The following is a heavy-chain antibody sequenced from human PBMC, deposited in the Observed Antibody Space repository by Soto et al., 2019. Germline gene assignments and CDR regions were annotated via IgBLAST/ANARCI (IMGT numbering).Heavy chain of an antibody. V-gene: IGHV1-8*01. J-gene: IGHJ4*02. Sequence: QVQLVQSGAEVKKPGASVKVSCKASGYTFSSYDITWVRQAAGQGLEWMGWVNHNSGDTDYAQKFQGRVTMTRDTSIRTAYMELSSLRSEDSAVYYCARNGFLDRFLDFWGQGTLVTVSS. D-gene: IGHD3-9*01. CDR2: VNHNSGDT. CDR3: ARNGFLDRFLDF. CDR1: GYTFSSYD.